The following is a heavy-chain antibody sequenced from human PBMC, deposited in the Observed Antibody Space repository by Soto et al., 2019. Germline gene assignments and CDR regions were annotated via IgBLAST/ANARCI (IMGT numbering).Heavy chain of an antibody. J-gene: IGHJ3*02. V-gene: IGHV3-15*07. CDR1: GFSFSNAW. Sequence: GSPGLSCAAYGFSFSNAWMSWVRQGLGKGLEWVGRIKSKTDGGTTDYAAPVKGRFTISRDDSKNTLYLQMNSLKTEDTAVYYCTKGLVKARGAFDIWGQGTMVSVSS. D-gene: IGHD2-21*01. CDR3: TKGLVKARGAFDI. CDR2: IKSKTDGGTT.